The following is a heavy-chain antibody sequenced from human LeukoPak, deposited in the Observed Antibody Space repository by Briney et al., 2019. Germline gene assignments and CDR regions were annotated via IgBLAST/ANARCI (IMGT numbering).Heavy chain of an antibody. J-gene: IGHJ4*02. CDR3: ARVGIAAAGVGFDY. CDR2: INHSGST. V-gene: IGHV4-34*01. Sequence: PSETLSLTCAVYGGSFSGYYWSWIRQPPGKGQEWIGEINHSGSTNYNPSLKSRVTISVDTSKNQFSLKLSSVTAADTAVYYCARVGIAAAGVGFDYWGQGTLVTVSS. D-gene: IGHD6-13*01. CDR1: GGSFSGYY.